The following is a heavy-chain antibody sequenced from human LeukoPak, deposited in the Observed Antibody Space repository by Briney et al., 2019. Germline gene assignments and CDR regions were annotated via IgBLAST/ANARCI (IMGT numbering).Heavy chain of an antibody. CDR2: INHSGST. J-gene: IGHJ4*02. Sequence: SETLSLTCAVYGGSFSGYYWSWIRQPPGKGLEWIGEINHSGSTNYNPSLKSRVTISVDTSKNQFSLELSSVTAADTAVYYCARGAPFVLRFLEWFVDYFDYWGQGTLVTVSS. D-gene: IGHD3-3*01. CDR3: ARGAPFVLRFLEWFVDYFDY. V-gene: IGHV4-34*01. CDR1: GGSFSGYY.